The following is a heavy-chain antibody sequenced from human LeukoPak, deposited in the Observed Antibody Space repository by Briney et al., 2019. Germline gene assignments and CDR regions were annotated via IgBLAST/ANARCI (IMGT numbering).Heavy chain of an antibody. J-gene: IGHJ4*02. CDR2: IYPGDSDT. D-gene: IGHD6-13*01. CDR1: GYSFTTYW. Sequence: GESLKISCKASGYSFTTYWIDWVRQMPGKGLEWMGMIYPGDSDTRYSPSFQGQVTISADKSITTAYLQWSSLKASDTAIYYCARHYSSSWYHSDYRGKGTLVTVSS. CDR3: ARHYSSSWYHSDY. V-gene: IGHV5-51*01.